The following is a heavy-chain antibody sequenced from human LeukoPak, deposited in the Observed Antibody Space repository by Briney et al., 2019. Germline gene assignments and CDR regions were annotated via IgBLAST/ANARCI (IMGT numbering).Heavy chain of an antibody. J-gene: IGHJ4*02. Sequence: GGSLRLSCAASGFTFSSYAMSWVRQAPGKGLEWVSYISSSSSTIYYADSVKDRFTISRDNSKNTLYLQMNSLRAEDTAVYYCAREPRDSSPLPGYWGQGTLVTVSS. CDR3: AREPRDSSPLPGY. CDR1: GFTFSSYA. CDR2: ISSSSSTI. D-gene: IGHD3-22*01. V-gene: IGHV3-48*01.